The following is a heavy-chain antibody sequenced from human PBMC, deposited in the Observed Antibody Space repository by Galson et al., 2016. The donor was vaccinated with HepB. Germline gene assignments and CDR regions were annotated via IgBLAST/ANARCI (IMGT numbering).Heavy chain of an antibody. Sequence: SVKVSCKGSGYAFTSYSISWVRQAPGQGLEWMGWISTYNGNTNYAQKLQGRVTMTTDTSTSTAYMELRSLRSDDTAVYYCATLFGVVSPTKYWGQGTLVTVSS. D-gene: IGHD3-3*01. CDR1: GYAFTSYS. CDR2: ISTYNGNT. V-gene: IGHV1-18*01. CDR3: ATLFGVVSPTKY. J-gene: IGHJ4*02.